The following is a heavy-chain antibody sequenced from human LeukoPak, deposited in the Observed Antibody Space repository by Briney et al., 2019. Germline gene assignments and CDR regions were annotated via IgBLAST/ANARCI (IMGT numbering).Heavy chain of an antibody. Sequence: SETLSLTCAVYGGSFSDYYWSWIRQPPGKGLEWIGEINHSGSTDYNPSLKSRVTISADTSKNQFSLKLSSVTAADTAVYYCARPHSGTVNASTYGVIDYWGQGTLVTVSS. D-gene: IGHD2-8*01. CDR1: GGSFSDYY. CDR3: ARPHSGTVNASTYGVIDY. CDR2: INHSGST. V-gene: IGHV4-34*01. J-gene: IGHJ4*02.